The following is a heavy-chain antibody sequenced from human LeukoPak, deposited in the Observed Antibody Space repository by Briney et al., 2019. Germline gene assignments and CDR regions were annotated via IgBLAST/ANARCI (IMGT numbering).Heavy chain of an antibody. J-gene: IGHJ3*02. CDR2: ISSSSSYT. CDR3: ARDYYYDSSGSDAFDI. CDR1: GFTFSDYY. Sequence: GGSLGLSCAASGFTFSDYYMSWIRQAPGKGLEWVSYISSSSSYTNYADSVKGRFTISRDNAKNSLYLQMNSLRAEDAAVYYCARDYYYDSSGSDAFDIWGQGTMVTVSS. D-gene: IGHD3-22*01. V-gene: IGHV3-11*05.